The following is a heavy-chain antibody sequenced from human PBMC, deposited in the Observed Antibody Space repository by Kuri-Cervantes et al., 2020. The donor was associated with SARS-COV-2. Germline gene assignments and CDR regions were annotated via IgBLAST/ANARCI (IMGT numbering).Heavy chain of an antibody. CDR1: GFTFSSYS. J-gene: IGHJ6*02. D-gene: IGHD3-22*01. CDR3: ARDYHYDSSGYYYDVYYYGMDV. Sequence: GGSLRLSCAASGFTFSSYSMNWVRQAPGKGLEWVSYISSSSSTIYYADSVKGRFTISRDNAKNSLYLQMNSLRDEYTAVYYCARDYHYDSSGYYYDVYYYGMDVWGQGTTVTVSS. CDR2: ISSSSSTI. V-gene: IGHV3-48*02.